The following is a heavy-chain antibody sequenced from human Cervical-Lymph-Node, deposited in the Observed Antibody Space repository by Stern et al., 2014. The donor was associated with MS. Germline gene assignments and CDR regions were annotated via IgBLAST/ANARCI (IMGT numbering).Heavy chain of an antibody. CDR2: IVVGSGNT. D-gene: IGHD2-2*01. J-gene: IGHJ6*02. CDR3: AADRPAASLYYYYGMDV. CDR1: GFTFTSSA. Sequence: VQLVQSGPEVKKPGTSVKVSCKASGFTFTSSAVQWVRQARGQRLEWIGWIVVGSGNTNYAQKFQERVTITRDMSTSTAYMELSSLRSEDTAVYYCAADRPAASLYYYYGMDVWGQGTTVTVSS. V-gene: IGHV1-58*01.